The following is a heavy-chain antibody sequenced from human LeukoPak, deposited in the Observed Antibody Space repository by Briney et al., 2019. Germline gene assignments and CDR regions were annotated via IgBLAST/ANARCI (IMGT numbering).Heavy chain of an antibody. CDR1: GFTFSSYW. CDR3: ARDGAAVADLDDYYGMDV. D-gene: IGHD6-19*01. CDR2: IKQEGSEK. V-gene: IGHV3-7*01. Sequence: GGSLRLSCAPSGFTFSSYWMSCVRQAPGKGLEWVANIKQEGSEKYYVHSMKRRFTISRDNAKNSLYLQMNSLRAEDTAVYYCARDGAAVADLDDYYGMDVWGQGTTVTVSS. J-gene: IGHJ6*02.